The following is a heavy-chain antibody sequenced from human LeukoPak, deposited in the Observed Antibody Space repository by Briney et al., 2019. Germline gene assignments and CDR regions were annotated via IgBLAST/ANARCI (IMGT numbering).Heavy chain of an antibody. V-gene: IGHV4-59*01. CDR2: IYYSGST. CDR3: ARDYLGPYDSSGTGTDY. CDR1: GGSISNYY. J-gene: IGHJ4*02. D-gene: IGHD3-22*01. Sequence: PSETLSLTCTVSGGSISNYYWSWIRQPPGKGLEWIGYIYYSGSTNYNPSLKSRVTISVDTSKNQFSLKLSSVTAADTAVYYCARDYLGPYDSSGTGTDYWGQGTLVTVSS.